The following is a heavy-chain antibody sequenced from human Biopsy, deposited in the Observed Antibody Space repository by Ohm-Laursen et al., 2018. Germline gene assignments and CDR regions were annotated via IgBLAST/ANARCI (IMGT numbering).Heavy chain of an antibody. D-gene: IGHD3-3*01. V-gene: IGHV4-61*08. Sequence: TLSLTCPVSGGSIGGSGDYWSWIRQPPGKGLEWIVYISDTGTTNYNPSLRGRVAMSVDTSKNQFSLQLTSVTAADTAMFFCARLFRLDDYWNDDPPDGFDVWGQGTMVTVSS. CDR1: GGSIGGSGDY. CDR3: ARLFRLDDYWNDDPPDGFDV. CDR2: ISDTGTT. J-gene: IGHJ3*01.